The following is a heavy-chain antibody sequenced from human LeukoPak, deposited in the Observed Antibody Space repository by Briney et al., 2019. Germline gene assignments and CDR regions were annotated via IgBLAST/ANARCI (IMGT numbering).Heavy chain of an antibody. Sequence: PGGPLRLSCATSGFTFSDYYMSWIRQAPGKGREWVSYISSSGSTIYYADSVKGRFTISRDNAKNSLYLQMNSLRAEDTAVYYCASPLWFGEGSLDYWGQGTLVTVSS. CDR3: ASPLWFGEGSLDY. J-gene: IGHJ4*02. CDR2: ISSSGSTI. CDR1: GFTFSDYY. D-gene: IGHD3-10*01. V-gene: IGHV3-11*04.